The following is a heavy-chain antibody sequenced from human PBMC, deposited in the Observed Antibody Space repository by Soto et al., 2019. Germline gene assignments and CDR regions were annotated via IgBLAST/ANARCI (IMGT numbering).Heavy chain of an antibody. CDR3: TRTILQWFGESD. Sequence: EVQLVESGGGLVKPGGSLRLSCTASGFTFTNAWMSRVRQAPGKGLEWVGRIKSETDGATTDYAAPVKGRFTISRADSTNTLYLHMNSLKTEDTAVYYCTRTILQWFGESDWGQGTLVTVSS. D-gene: IGHD3-10*01. CDR2: IKSETDGATT. V-gene: IGHV3-15*01. CDR1: GFTFTNAW. J-gene: IGHJ4*02.